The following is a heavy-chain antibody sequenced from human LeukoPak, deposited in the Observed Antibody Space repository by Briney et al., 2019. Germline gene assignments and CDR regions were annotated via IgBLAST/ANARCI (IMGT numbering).Heavy chain of an antibody. D-gene: IGHD3-3*01. V-gene: IGHV4-30-4*01. CDR2: IYYSGST. J-gene: IGHJ6*02. Sequence: TSQTLSLTCTVSGGSISSGDYYWSWIRQPPGKGLEWIGYIYYSGSTYYNPSLKSRVIISVDTSKNQFSLKPSSVTAADTAVYYCARATPEWLGYHNYYYGMDVWGQGTTVTVSS. CDR3: ARATPEWLGYHNYYYGMDV. CDR1: GGSISSGDYY.